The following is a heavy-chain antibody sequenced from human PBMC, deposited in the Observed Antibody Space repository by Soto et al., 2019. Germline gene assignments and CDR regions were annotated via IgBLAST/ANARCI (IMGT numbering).Heavy chain of an antibody. J-gene: IGHJ6*02. D-gene: IGHD2-2*01. V-gene: IGHV3-48*03. CDR2: ISSSGSTI. CDR1: GFTFSSYE. Sequence: GGSLRLSCAASGFTFSSYEMNWVRQAPGKGLEWVSYISSSGSTIYYADSVKGRFTISRDNSKNTLYLQMNSLTAEDTAVYYCAKAATYCSSASCLRPANPDVWGQGTTVTVSS. CDR3: AKAATYCSSASCLRPANPDV.